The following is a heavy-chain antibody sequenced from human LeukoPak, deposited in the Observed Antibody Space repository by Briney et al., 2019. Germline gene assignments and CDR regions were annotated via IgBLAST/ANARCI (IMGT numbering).Heavy chain of an antibody. CDR3: ARDAKYYYGSRTFFFYEY. CDR2: IDSSGTT. D-gene: IGHD3-10*01. Sequence: SETLSLTCAVYGETFSDYYWTWVRQPAGKGLEWIGHIDSSGTTNYNPSLKSRVTMSTDTSKNQFSLKLSSVTAADTAIYYCARDAKYYYGSRTFFFYEYWGQGTLLTVSS. J-gene: IGHJ4*02. CDR1: GETFSDYY. V-gene: IGHV4-4*07.